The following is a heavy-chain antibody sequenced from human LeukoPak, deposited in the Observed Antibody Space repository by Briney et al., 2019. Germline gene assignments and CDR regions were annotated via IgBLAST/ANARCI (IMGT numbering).Heavy chain of an antibody. CDR3: ARDHGLGGQLPVWFDP. CDR1: GFTFSSYS. CDR2: ISSSSYI. V-gene: IGHV3-21*01. Sequence: GGSLRLSCAASGFTFSSYSMNWVRQAPGKGLEWVSSISSSSYIYYADSVKGRFTISKDNAKNSLYLQMNSLRAEDTAVYYCARDHGLGGQLPVWFDPWGQGTLVTVSS. J-gene: IGHJ5*02. D-gene: IGHD2-2*01.